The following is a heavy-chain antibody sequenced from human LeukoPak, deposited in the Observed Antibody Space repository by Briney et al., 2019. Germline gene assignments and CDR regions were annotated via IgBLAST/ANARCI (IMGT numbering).Heavy chain of an antibody. CDR1: GFTFSHYN. CDR3: SSPYYDFWSGFRPYYMDV. J-gene: IGHJ6*03. CDR2: ISSSSSSI. Sequence: GGSLRLSCAASGFTFSHYNMNWVRQAPGKGLEWVSSISSSSSSIYYADSVKGRFTISRDNAKNSLYLQMNSLKTEDTAVYYCSSPYYDFWSGFRPYYMDVWGKGTTVIVSS. V-gene: IGHV3-21*03. D-gene: IGHD3-3*01.